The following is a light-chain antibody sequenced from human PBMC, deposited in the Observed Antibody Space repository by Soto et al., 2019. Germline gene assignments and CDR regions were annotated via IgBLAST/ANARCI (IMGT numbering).Light chain of an antibody. CDR1: QRVSSSS. Sequence: EIFLTQSPATLSLSPGERATLSCRASQRVSSSSLAWYQHKPGQSPRLLIFGVSSRATDIPDRLSGSGSGTDFTLTINRMEPEDFAVYYCQQYSISSTFGQGTKVDIK. CDR2: GVS. CDR3: QQYSISST. V-gene: IGKV3-20*01. J-gene: IGKJ1*01.